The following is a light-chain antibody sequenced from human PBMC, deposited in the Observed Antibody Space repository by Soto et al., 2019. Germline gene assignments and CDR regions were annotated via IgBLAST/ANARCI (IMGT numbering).Light chain of an antibody. CDR2: GAS. Sequence: EIVLTQSPGTLSLSPGERATLSCRASQSVSSSYLAWYQQKPGQAPRLLIYGASSRATGIADRFSGSGSGTDFKLTISRLEPEDFAVYYCQQYGSSGWTFGQGTKVEIK. V-gene: IGKV3-20*01. CDR3: QQYGSSGWT. CDR1: QSVSSSY. J-gene: IGKJ1*01.